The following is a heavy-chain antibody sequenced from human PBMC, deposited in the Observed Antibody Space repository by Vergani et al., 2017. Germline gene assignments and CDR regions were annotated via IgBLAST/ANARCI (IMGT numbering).Heavy chain of an antibody. CDR3: ARYMMDLNGVFDL. CDR2: IKPQSGGR. CDR1: GYTFTDSQ. V-gene: IGHV1-2*02. J-gene: IGHJ4*03. Sequence: AQLASSGPEMRKPGASVKVSCRASGYTFTDSQIHWFRQAPGQGPEWMGWIKPQSGGRNAAAKFQGRVTLTRETASRSVYLDLSRLTSHDTAVYFCARYMMDLNGVFDLWGRGTLVTVSS. D-gene: IGHD2-8*01.